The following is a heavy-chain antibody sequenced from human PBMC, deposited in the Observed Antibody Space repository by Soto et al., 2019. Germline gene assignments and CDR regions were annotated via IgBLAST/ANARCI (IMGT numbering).Heavy chain of an antibody. J-gene: IGHJ1*01. CDR1: GFTVSSNY. CDR2: IYSGGST. CDR3: AREGGSSDGGYFQH. V-gene: IGHV3-53*04. D-gene: IGHD6-13*01. Sequence: EVQLVESGGGLVQPGGSLRLSCAASGFTVSSNYMSWVRQAPGKGLEWVSVIYSGGSTYYADSVKGRFTISRHNSKNTLYLQMNSLRAEDTAVYYCAREGGSSDGGYFQHWGQGTLVTVSS.